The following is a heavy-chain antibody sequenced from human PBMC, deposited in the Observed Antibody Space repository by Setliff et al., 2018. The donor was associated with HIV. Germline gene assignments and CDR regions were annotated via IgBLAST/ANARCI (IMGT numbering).Heavy chain of an antibody. CDR2: ISGYNVNT. D-gene: IGHD3-16*01. Sequence: GASVKVSCKASGYTFTAYGINWVRQAPGLGLEGMGWISGYNVNTEYAQKFQGRVTMTRDTSATTVYMELSSLRSEDTAVYYCARDLATDDWSGGALDYWGQGTLVTV. J-gene: IGHJ4*02. CDR1: GYTFTAYG. V-gene: IGHV1-18*01. CDR3: ARDLATDDWSGGALDY.